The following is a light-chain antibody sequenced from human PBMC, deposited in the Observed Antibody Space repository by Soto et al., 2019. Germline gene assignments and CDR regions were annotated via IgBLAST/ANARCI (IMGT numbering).Light chain of an antibody. CDR1: QSVSSN. V-gene: IGKV3-11*01. CDR3: QQRSNWPLT. Sequence: EGVLTQSPATLSLSPCERATLTRRASQSVSSNLAWYQQKPDQAPRLLIYDSSNRATGIPARFSGSGSGTDFTLTISSLEPEDFAVYYCQQRSNWPLTFGGGNKVEIK. CDR2: DSS. J-gene: IGKJ4*01.